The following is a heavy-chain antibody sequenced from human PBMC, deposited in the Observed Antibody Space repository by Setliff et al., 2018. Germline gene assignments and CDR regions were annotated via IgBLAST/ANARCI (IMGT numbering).Heavy chain of an antibody. Sequence: PGGSLRLSCAASGFTFSSYAMHWVRQAPGKGLEWVAVISYDGSNKYYADSVKGRFTISRDNSKNTLYLQMNSLRAEDTAVYYCARSVIGYYYYYGGNSEYYFDYWGQGTLVTVSS. CDR3: ARSVIGYYYYYGGNSEYYFDY. J-gene: IGHJ4*02. CDR2: ISYDGSNK. CDR1: GFTFSSYA. D-gene: IGHD4-17*01. V-gene: IGHV3-30*01.